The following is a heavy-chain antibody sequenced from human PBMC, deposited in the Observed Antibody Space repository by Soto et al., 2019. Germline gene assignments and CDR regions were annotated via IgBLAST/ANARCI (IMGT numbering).Heavy chain of an antibody. CDR3: ARGLLRYFDWLFKWFDP. Sequence: SETMSLTCAVYGGSFSGYYWSWIRQPPGKGLEWIGEINHSGSTNYNPSLKSRVTISVDTSKNQFSLKLSSVTAADTAVYYCARGLLRYFDWLFKWFDPWGQGTLVTVSS. CDR1: GGSFSGYY. CDR2: INHSGST. V-gene: IGHV4-34*01. D-gene: IGHD3-9*01. J-gene: IGHJ5*02.